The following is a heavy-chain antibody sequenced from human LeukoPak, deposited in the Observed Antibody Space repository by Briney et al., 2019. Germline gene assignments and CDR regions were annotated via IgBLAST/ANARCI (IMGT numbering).Heavy chain of an antibody. D-gene: IGHD1-14*01. CDR1: GYTFTSYA. CDR2: INTNTGNP. V-gene: IGHV7-4-1*02. J-gene: IGHJ6*02. CDR3: ARSPGPPKDVRSYGMDV. Sequence: GASVTVSCTASGYTFTSYAMNWVRQAPGQGLEWMGWINTNTGNPTYAQGFTGRFVFSLDTSVNTAYLQISSLKAEDTAVYYCARSPGPPKDVRSYGMDVWGQGTTVTASS.